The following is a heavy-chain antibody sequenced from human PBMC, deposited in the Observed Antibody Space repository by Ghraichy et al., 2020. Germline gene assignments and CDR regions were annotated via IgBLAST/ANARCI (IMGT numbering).Heavy chain of an antibody. Sequence: LSLTCAASGFSFKNYAINWVRQAPGKGLEWVAVISFDGNDKYYADSVKGRFTISRDNSKNRLSLQMNSLRSEDTAVYYCARDSGRFVGFDYWGQGTLVTVSS. J-gene: IGHJ4*02. CDR2: ISFDGNDK. CDR3: ARDSGRFVGFDY. CDR1: GFSFKNYA. V-gene: IGHV3-30*01. D-gene: IGHD1-26*01.